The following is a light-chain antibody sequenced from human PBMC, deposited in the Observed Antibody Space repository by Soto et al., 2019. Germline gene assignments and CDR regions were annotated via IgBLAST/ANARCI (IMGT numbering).Light chain of an antibody. CDR1: QSVSSN. V-gene: IGKV3-15*01. CDR3: QQYNNWPSGT. Sequence: EIVMTQSPGTLPVSPGERATLSCRASQSVSSNLAWYQQKPGQAPRLLIYGASTRATGIPARFSGSGSGTEFSLNISSLQSEDFAVYYCQQYNNWPSGTFGQGTKVDIK. J-gene: IGKJ1*01. CDR2: GAS.